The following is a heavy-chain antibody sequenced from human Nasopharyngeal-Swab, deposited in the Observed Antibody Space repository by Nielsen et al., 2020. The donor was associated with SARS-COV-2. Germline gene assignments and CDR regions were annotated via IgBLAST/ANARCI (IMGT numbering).Heavy chain of an antibody. CDR2: ISRSGSSI. Sequence: GESLKISCTASGFTFSDYFMSWIRQAPGKGLEWVTYISRSGSSIYYADSVKGRFTISRDNAKNSLYLQMSSLRAEDTAVYYCAREGVDSASDYSEPFDIWGQGTMVTVSS. V-gene: IGHV3-11*04. CDR1: GFTFSDYF. D-gene: IGHD5-12*01. CDR3: AREGVDSASDYSEPFDI. J-gene: IGHJ3*02.